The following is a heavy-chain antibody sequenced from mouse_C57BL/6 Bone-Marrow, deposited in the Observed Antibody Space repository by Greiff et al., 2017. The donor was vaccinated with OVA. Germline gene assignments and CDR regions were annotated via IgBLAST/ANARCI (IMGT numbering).Heavy chain of an antibody. V-gene: IGHV1-61*01. CDR2: IYPSDSET. CDR1: GYTFTSYW. CDR3: ARSRGYYYGSSHTYYAMDY. Sequence: QVQLQQPGAELVRPGSSVKLSCKASGYTFTSYWMDWVKQRPGQGLEWIGNIYPSDSETHYNQKFKDKATLTVDKSSSTAYMQLSSLTSEDSAVYYCARSRGYYYGSSHTYYAMDYWGQGTSVTVSS. D-gene: IGHD1-1*01. J-gene: IGHJ4*01.